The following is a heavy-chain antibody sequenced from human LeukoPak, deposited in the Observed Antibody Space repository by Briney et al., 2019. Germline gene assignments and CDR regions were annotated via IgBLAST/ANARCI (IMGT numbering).Heavy chain of an antibody. CDR3: ARRQGYYDILTGYYTGYFDY. CDR1: GGSISSSNW. V-gene: IGHV4-4*02. J-gene: IGHJ4*02. D-gene: IGHD3-9*01. CDR2: IYHSGST. Sequence: SETLSLTCAVSGGSISSSNWWSWVRQPPGKGLEWIGEIYHSGSTNYNPSLKSRVTISVDKSKNQFSLKLSSVTAADTAVYYCARRQGYYDILTGYYTGYFDYWGQGTLVTVSS.